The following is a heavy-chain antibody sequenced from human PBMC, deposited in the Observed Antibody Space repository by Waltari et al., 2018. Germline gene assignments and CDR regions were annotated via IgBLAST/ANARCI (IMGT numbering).Heavy chain of an antibody. D-gene: IGHD1-26*01. CDR3: AKDGGELPRYYFDY. Sequence: EVQLVESGGGLVQPGRSLRLSCAASGFTFVDYAMHWVRQAPGKGLEWVSGISWNSGSIGYADSVKGRFTISRDNAKNSLYLQMNSLRAEDTALYYCAKDGGELPRYYFDYWGQGTLVTVSS. CDR1: GFTFVDYA. J-gene: IGHJ4*02. V-gene: IGHV3-9*01. CDR2: ISWNSGSI.